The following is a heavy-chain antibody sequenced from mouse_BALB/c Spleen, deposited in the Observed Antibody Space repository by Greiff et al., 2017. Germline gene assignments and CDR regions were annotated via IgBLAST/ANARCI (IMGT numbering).Heavy chain of an antibody. J-gene: IGHJ4*01. CDR2: ISSGGSYT. Sequence: EVKLMESGGDLVKPGGSLKLSCAASGFTFSSYGMSWVRQTPDKRLEWVATISSGGSYTYYPDSVKGRFTISRDNAKNTLYLQMSSLKSEDTAMYYCARHGYPYGNWGEYWGQGTSVTGAS. CDR3: ARHGYPYGNWGEY. D-gene: IGHD2-1*01. V-gene: IGHV5-6*01. CDR1: GFTFSSYG.